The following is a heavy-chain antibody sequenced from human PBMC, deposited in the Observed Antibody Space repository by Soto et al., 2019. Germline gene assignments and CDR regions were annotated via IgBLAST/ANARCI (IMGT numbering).Heavy chain of an antibody. CDR2: ISYDGSNK. CDR3: ARALPKWLRLPCYFDY. J-gene: IGHJ4*02. CDR1: GFTFSSYA. D-gene: IGHD5-12*01. V-gene: IGHV3-30-3*01. Sequence: GGSLRLSCAASGFTFSSYAMHWVRQAPGKGLEWVAVISYDGSNKYYADSVKGRFTISRDNSKNTLYLQMNSLRAEDTAVYYCARALPKWLRLPCYFDYWGQGTLVTVSS.